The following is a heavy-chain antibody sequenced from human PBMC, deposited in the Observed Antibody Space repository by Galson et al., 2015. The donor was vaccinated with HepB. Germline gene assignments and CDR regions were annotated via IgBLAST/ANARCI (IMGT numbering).Heavy chain of an antibody. CDR1: GYSFTSYD. Sequence: SVKVSCKASGYSFTSYDIHWVRQVTGQGLEWMGWMSPKRGDTGYAQKFQGRVTMSRDTSMRTAFMEMRSLTTEDTAVYYCAKGGGDYPESFDFWGQGTMVIVSS. CDR3: AKGGGDYPESFDF. J-gene: IGHJ3*01. V-gene: IGHV1-8*01. CDR2: MSPKRGDT. D-gene: IGHD4-17*01.